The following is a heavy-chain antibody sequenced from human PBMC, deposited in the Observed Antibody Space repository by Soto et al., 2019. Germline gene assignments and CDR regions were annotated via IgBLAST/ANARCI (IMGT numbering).Heavy chain of an antibody. CDR3: SKGTVVVPAAMPGISLDY. CDR2: ISGSGGST. J-gene: IGHJ4*02. D-gene: IGHD2-2*01. Sequence: EVQLVESGGGLVQPGRSLRLSCAASGFTFDDYAMHWVRQAPGKGLEWVSGISGSGGSTYYADSVKGRFTISRDNSKNTLYLQMNSLRAEDTAVYFCSKGTVVVPAAMPGISLDYWGQGTLVTVSS. CDR1: GFTFDDYA. V-gene: IGHV3-23*04.